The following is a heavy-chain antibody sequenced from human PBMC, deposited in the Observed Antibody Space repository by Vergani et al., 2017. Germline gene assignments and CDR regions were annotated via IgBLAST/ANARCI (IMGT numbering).Heavy chain of an antibody. Sequence: QLQLQESGPGLVKPSETLSLTCTVSGGSISSSSYYWGWIRQPPGKGREWIGSIYYSGSTYYNPSLKSRVTISVDTSKNQFSLKLSSVTAACTAVYYCARDYGDYDFWSGYRTYYFDYWGQGTLVTVSS. CDR2: IYYSGST. J-gene: IGHJ4*02. CDR1: GGSISSSSYY. D-gene: IGHD3-3*01. CDR3: ARDYGDYDFWSGYRTYYFDY. V-gene: IGHV4-39*07.